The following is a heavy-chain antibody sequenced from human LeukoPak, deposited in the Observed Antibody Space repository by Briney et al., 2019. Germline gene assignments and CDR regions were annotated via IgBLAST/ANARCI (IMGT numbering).Heavy chain of an antibody. D-gene: IGHD6-6*01. V-gene: IGHV3-7*05. CDR1: GFTFSSFD. CDR2: IKQDGSVE. Sequence: GGSLRLSCAASGFTFSSFDMHWVRQAPGKGLEWVANIKQDGSVEYYVVSVKGRLTISRDNAKESLYLQMNSLRAEDTAVYYCARIGYSSSSFDFWGQGTLVTVSS. CDR3: ARIGYSSSSFDF. J-gene: IGHJ4*02.